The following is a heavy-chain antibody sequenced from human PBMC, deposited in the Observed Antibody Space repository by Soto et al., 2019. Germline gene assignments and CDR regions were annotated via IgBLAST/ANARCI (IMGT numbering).Heavy chain of an antibody. Sequence: EVQLVESGGGLVQPGGSLRLSCAASGFTFSSNWMHWVRQPPGKGLVWVSRINSDGSITSYADSVKGQFTISRDNAKNTLYLQMNSLRAEDTAVYYCARGSSSWYVSFDYWGQGILVTVSS. CDR2: INSDGSIT. CDR3: ARGSSSWYVSFDY. D-gene: IGHD6-13*01. J-gene: IGHJ4*02. CDR1: GFTFSSNW. V-gene: IGHV3-74*01.